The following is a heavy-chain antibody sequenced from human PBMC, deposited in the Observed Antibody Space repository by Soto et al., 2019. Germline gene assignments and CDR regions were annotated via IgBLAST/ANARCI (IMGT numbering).Heavy chain of an antibody. CDR2: IIPIFGTA. CDR3: ARDLAVAGPVDY. Sequence: SVKVSCKASGGTFSSYAISWVRQAPGQGLEWMGGIIPIFGTANYAQKFQGRVTITADESTSTAYMELSSLRSEDTAVYYCARDLAVAGPVDYWGQGTLVTVSS. D-gene: IGHD6-19*01. CDR1: GGTFSSYA. J-gene: IGHJ4*02. V-gene: IGHV1-69*13.